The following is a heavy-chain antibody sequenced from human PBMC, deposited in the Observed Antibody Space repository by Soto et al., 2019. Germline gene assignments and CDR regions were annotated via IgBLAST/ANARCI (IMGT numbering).Heavy chain of an antibody. Sequence: SETLSLTCTVSGGSISSYYWSWIRQPPGKGLEWIGYIYYSGGTNYNPSLKSRVTISVDTSKNQFSLKLSSVTAADTAVYYCARLYGFRGFASWGQGTLVTVSS. CDR3: ARLYGFRGFAS. J-gene: IGHJ4*02. D-gene: IGHD3-16*01. CDR2: IYYSGGT. CDR1: GGSISSYY. V-gene: IGHV4-59*08.